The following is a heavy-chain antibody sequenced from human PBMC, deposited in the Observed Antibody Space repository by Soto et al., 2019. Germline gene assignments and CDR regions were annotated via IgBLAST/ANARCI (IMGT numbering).Heavy chain of an antibody. D-gene: IGHD3-3*01. CDR2: IKQDGSEK. CDR3: ARSDYDFWSGYYYGY. V-gene: IGHV3-7*01. J-gene: IGHJ4*02. CDR1: GFTFSSYW. Sequence: GGSLRLSCAASGFTFSSYWMSWVRQAPGKGLEWVANIKQDGSEKYYVDSVKGRFTISRDNAKNSLYLQMNSLRAEDTAVYYCARSDYDFWSGYYYGYWGQGTLVTVSS.